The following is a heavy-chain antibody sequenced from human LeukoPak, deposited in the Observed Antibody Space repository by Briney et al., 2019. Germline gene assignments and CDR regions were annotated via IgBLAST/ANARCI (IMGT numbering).Heavy chain of an antibody. Sequence: PGRSLRLSCAASGFTFSSYGMHWVRQAPGKGLEWVAVISYDGSNKYYADSVKGRFTISRDNSKNTVNLQMNSLRAEDTAVYYCARDGDYYDSRGDAFDIWGQGAMVTVAS. D-gene: IGHD3-22*01. CDR2: ISYDGSNK. CDR1: GFTFSSYG. V-gene: IGHV3-30*03. CDR3: ARDGDYYDSRGDAFDI. J-gene: IGHJ3*02.